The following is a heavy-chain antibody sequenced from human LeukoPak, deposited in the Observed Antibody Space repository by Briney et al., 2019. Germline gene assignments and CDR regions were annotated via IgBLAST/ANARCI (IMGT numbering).Heavy chain of an antibody. CDR3: ARVSSLAVAGFFDY. CDR2: IKQDGSEK. Sequence: PGGSLRLSCAASGFTFSSYWMNWVRQAPGKGLEWVANIKQDGSEKDYVDSVKGRFTISRDNAKNSLYLQMNSLRAEDTAVYYRARVSSLAVAGFFDYWGQGILVTVSS. J-gene: IGHJ4*02. V-gene: IGHV3-7*01. D-gene: IGHD6-19*01. CDR1: GFTFSSYW.